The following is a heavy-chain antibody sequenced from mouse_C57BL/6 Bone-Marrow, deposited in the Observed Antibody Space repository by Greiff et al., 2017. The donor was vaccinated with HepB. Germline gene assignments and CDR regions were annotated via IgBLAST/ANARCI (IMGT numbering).Heavy chain of an antibody. CDR1: GYTFTSYW. Sequence: VKLQQPGTELVKPGASVKLSCKASGYTFTSYWMHWVKQRPGQGLEWIGNINPSNGGTNYNEKFKSKATLTVDKSSSTAYMQLSSLTSEDSAVYYCARCGSCSYWYFDVWGTGTTVTVSS. CDR2: INPSNGGT. J-gene: IGHJ1*03. V-gene: IGHV1-53*01. D-gene: IGHD1-1*02. CDR3: ARCGSCSYWYFDV.